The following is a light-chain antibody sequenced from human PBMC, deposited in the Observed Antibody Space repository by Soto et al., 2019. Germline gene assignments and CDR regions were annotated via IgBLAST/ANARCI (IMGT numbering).Light chain of an antibody. CDR1: NIGSRS. J-gene: IGLJ3*02. CDR2: DDR. Sequence: SYELTQPPSVSVAPGQTARITCGGDNIGSRSVQWYQQKPGQAPVLVVYDDRDRPSGIPDRFSGSNSGNTATLTISRVEAGDEADFYCQVWISDHLVFGGGTKLTVL. CDR3: QVWISDHLV. V-gene: IGLV3-21*02.